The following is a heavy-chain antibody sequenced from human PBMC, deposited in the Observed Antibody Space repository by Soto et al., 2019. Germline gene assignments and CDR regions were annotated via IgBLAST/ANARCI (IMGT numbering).Heavy chain of an antibody. CDR3: ARTSTSATRFDD. CDR2: AYHSGST. D-gene: IGHD2-2*01. V-gene: IGHV4-4*02. CDR1: GGSISTSNW. J-gene: IGHJ4*02. Sequence: QVQLQESGPGLVKPSGTLSLTCAVSGGSISTSNWWSWVRQPPGKGLEWFGEAYHSGSTNYNPTFKSRVAMSVDKTKNQFSLKLNSVTAADTALYYGARTSTSATRFDDWGQGSLFTVSS.